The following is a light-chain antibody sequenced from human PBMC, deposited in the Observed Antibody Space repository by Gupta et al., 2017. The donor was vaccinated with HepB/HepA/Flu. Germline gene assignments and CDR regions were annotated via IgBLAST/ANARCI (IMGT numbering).Light chain of an antibody. CDR3: ATWDDSLSGPV. J-gene: IGLJ3*02. CDR2: SNN. Sequence: QSHVTQPPSASATPGQRVTISCSGSSSNVGSNSVNWYQQLTGTAPKLLIYSNNQRPSGVPDRFSGSKSGTSASLAISGLQSDDEADYCCATWDDSLSGPVFGGGTKLTVL. CDR1: SSNVGSNS. V-gene: IGLV1-44*01.